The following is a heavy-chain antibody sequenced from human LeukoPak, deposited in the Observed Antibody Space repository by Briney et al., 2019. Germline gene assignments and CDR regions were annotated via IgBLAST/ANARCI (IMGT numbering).Heavy chain of an antibody. Sequence: PSETLSLTCTVSGGSVSTSTYHWAWLRQSPGKGLEWIGSIYYTGRTYYNPSLKSRVTISLDTSKNQFSLNLISMTAADTAVYYCATDSGWYGGQRFDYWGQGTLVTVSS. CDR2: IYYTGRT. CDR1: GGSVSTSTYH. V-gene: IGHV4-39*07. D-gene: IGHD6-19*01. J-gene: IGHJ4*02. CDR3: ATDSGWYGGQRFDY.